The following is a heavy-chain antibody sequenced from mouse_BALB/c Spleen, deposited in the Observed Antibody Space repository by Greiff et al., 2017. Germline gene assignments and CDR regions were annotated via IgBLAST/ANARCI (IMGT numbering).Heavy chain of an antibody. Sequence: EVKLVESGPGLVKPSQSLSLTCSVTGYSITSGYYWNWIRQFPGNKLEWMGYISYDGSNNYNPSLKNRISITRDTSKNQFFLKLNSVTTEDTATYYCARDPDLYAMDYWGQGTSVTVSS. V-gene: IGHV3-6*02. CDR2: ISYDGSN. CDR3: ARDPDLYAMDY. J-gene: IGHJ4*01. CDR1: GYSITSGYY.